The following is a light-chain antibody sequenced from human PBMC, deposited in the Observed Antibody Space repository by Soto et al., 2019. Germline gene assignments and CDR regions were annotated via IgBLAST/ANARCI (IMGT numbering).Light chain of an antibody. Sequence: DIQMTQSPSSLSASVGDRVSITSRARQTISSYLTRYPQNPGKAPQLLLYAASSLQSVVPSRFSGSGSGTDFTLTISSLQPEDFATYYCQQSSNLPYTFGQGTKLQSK. V-gene: IGKV1-39*01. CDR1: QTISSY. J-gene: IGKJ2*01. CDR2: AAS. CDR3: QQSSNLPYT.